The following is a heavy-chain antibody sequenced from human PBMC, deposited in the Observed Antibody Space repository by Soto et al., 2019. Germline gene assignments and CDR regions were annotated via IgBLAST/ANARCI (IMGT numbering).Heavy chain of an antibody. D-gene: IGHD3-16*01. Sequence: EVQLVPSGAEVKKPGESLKISCKGSGYAFNTYWIGWVRQMPGKGLEWMGVIYPDDSDTRYSPSFEGQVIMSVDKSLSTAYLQWRSLKASDTAIYYCAKHVTHRGGHSEAFEIWGHGTMVTVTT. CDR2: IYPDDSDT. CDR3: AKHVTHRGGHSEAFEI. J-gene: IGHJ3*02. CDR1: GYAFNTYW. V-gene: IGHV5-51*01.